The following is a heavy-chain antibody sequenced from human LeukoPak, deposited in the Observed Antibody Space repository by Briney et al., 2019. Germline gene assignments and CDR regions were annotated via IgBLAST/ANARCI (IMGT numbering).Heavy chain of an antibody. CDR2: IYYSGST. J-gene: IGHJ6*03. V-gene: IGHV4-39*07. CDR3: ARGTRSGVFNYFYYMDV. Sequence: SETLSLTCTVSGGSISNSSSYWGWIRQPPGKGLEWIGSIYYSGSTYYNPSLKSRVTISVDTSKNQFSLKLSSVTAADTALYYCARGTRSGVFNYFYYMDVWGKGTTVSISS. CDR1: GGSISNSSSY. D-gene: IGHD6-19*01.